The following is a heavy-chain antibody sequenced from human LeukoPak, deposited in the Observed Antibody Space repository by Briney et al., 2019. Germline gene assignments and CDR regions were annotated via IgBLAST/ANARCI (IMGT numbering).Heavy chain of an antibody. Sequence: RGESLKISCKGSGYSFTNYWIAWVRQMPGKGLEWMGIIYPGDSDTRYSPSFQGRVTISADKSISTAYLQWSSLKASDTAMYYCARRSASDGYNLLPNYYWYFDLWGRGTLVTVSS. D-gene: IGHD5-24*01. CDR2: IYPGDSDT. CDR3: ARRSASDGYNLLPNYYWYFDL. V-gene: IGHV5-51*01. J-gene: IGHJ2*01. CDR1: GYSFTNYW.